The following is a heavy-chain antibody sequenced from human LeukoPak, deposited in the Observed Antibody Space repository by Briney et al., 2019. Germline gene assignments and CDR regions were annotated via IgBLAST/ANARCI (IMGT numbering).Heavy chain of an antibody. D-gene: IGHD1-26*01. CDR1: GFTFNNYD. J-gene: IGHJ4*02. V-gene: IGHV3-23*01. Sequence: AGSLRLSCAASGFTFNNYDMSWVRQVQGKGLEWVSAVSGSGGSTYYADSVKGRFSISRDNSRNTLYLQMNSLRAEDMAVYYCVKDASSGTYYDYWGQGTLVTVSS. CDR3: VKDASSGTYYDY. CDR2: VSGSGGST.